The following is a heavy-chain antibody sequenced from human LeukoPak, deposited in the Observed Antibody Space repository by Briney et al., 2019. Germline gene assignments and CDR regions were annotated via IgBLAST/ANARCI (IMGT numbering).Heavy chain of an antibody. CDR2: INHSGST. Sequence: PSETLSLTCAVYGGSFSGYYWSWIRQPPGKVLDWIGEINHSGSTNYNPSLKSRVTISVDTSKNQFSLKLSSVTAADTAVYYCARRYSSSSGTDYWGQGTLVTVSS. J-gene: IGHJ4*02. CDR1: GGSFSGYY. CDR3: ARRYSSSSGTDY. V-gene: IGHV4-34*01. D-gene: IGHD6-6*01.